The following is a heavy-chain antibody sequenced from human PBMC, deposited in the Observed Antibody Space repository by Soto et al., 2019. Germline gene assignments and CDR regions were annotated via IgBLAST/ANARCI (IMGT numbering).Heavy chain of an antibody. D-gene: IGHD6-13*01. CDR1: GGSIKSRSYY. Sequence: QLRLQESGPGLVKPSETLSLTCTVSGGSIKSRSYYWAWLSQPPGKGLEWIGSIYYSGATFYSPSLKSRVTMFEDTSKNQFSLRLNSVTAADTAVYYCARHWGQLVNWFDPWGQGTLVTVSS. CDR2: IYYSGAT. CDR3: ARHWGQLVNWFDP. J-gene: IGHJ5*02. V-gene: IGHV4-39*01.